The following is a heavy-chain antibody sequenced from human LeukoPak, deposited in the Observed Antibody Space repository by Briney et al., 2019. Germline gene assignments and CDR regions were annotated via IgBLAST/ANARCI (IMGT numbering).Heavy chain of an antibody. V-gene: IGHV3-7*03. D-gene: IGHD3-16*01. CDR3: ARGGGLDV. CDR2: INHNGNVN. J-gene: IGHJ6*02. CDR1: GFAFSSHW. Sequence: GGSLRLSCAASGFAFSSHWMTWVRQAPGKGLEWVASINHNGNVNYYVDSVKGRFTISRDNAKNSLYLQMSNLRAEDTAVYFCARGGGLDVWGQGATVTVSS.